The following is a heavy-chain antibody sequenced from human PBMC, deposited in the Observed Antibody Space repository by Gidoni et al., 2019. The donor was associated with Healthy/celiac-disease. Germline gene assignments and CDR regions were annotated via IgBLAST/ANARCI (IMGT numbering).Heavy chain of an antibody. Sequence: VQLLESGGGWVQPGGSLRLSCAAAGFTLRSYAMSWFRQAPGKGLEWVSASRGSGGSTYYADSVRGRFTISRDNSKNTLYLQMNSLRAEDTAVYYCAKAPFYDYVWGSYLLYWGQGTLVTVSS. V-gene: IGHV3-23*01. CDR2: SRGSGGST. J-gene: IGHJ4*02. D-gene: IGHD3-16*02. CDR3: AKAPFYDYVWGSYLLY. CDR1: GFTLRSYA.